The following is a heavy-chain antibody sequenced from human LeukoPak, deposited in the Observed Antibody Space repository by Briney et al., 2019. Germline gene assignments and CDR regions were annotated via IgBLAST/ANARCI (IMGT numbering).Heavy chain of an antibody. V-gene: IGHV3-33*08. CDR2: IWYGGSNK. D-gene: IGHD1/OR15-1a*01. CDR1: GFTFSSYG. J-gene: IGHJ3*02. Sequence: GGSLLLSCAASGFTFSSYGMHWVRQAPGKGLEWVAVIWYGGSNKYYADSVKGRFTISRDNSKNTLYLQMNSLRAEDTAVYYCAFGTIDAFDIWGQGTMVTVSS. CDR3: AFGTIDAFDI.